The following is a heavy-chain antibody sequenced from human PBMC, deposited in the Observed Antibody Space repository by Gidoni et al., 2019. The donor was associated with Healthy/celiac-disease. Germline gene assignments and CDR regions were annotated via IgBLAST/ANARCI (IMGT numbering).Heavy chain of an antibody. CDR3: ARDYDILTGSLNYYYYGMDV. J-gene: IGHJ6*02. V-gene: IGHV1-8*01. CDR2: MNPNSGNT. Sequence: QVQLVQSGAEVKKPGASVTVSCKASGYTFTSYDINWVRQATGQGLEWMGWMNPNSGNTCYAQKFQGRVTMTRNTSISTAYMELSSLRSEDTAVYYCARDYDILTGSLNYYYYGMDVWGQGTTVTVSS. CDR1: GYTFTSYD. D-gene: IGHD3-9*01.